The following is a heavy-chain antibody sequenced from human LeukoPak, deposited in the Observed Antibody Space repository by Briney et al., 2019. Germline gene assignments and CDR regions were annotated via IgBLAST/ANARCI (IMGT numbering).Heavy chain of an antibody. CDR1: GYIFISYA. J-gene: IGHJ4*02. CDR3: ARHRPRHGDTADY. CDR2: INAGNGNT. D-gene: IGHD5-18*01. Sequence: ASVKVSCKASGYIFISYAMHWVRQAPGQRLEWMGWINAGNGNTKYSQKFQGRVTITRDTSASTVYMELSSLRSEDTAVYYCARHRPRHGDTADYWGQGTLVTVPS. V-gene: IGHV1-3*01.